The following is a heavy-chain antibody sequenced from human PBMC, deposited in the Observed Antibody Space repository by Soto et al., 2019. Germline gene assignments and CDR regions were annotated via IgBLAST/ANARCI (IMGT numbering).Heavy chain of an antibody. J-gene: IGHJ4*02. D-gene: IGHD3-9*01. CDR2: ISGSGGST. V-gene: IGHV3-23*01. CDR1: GFTFSSYA. CDR3: AKFALADILTGSSGSLDY. Sequence: GGSLRLSCAASGFTFSSYAMSWVRQAPGKGLEWVSAISGSGGSTYYADSVKGRFTISRDNSKNTLYLQMNSLRAEDTAVYYCAKFALADILTGSSGSLDYWGQGTLVTVSS.